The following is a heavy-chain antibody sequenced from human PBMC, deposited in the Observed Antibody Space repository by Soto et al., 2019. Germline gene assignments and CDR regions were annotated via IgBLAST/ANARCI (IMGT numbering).Heavy chain of an antibody. D-gene: IGHD3-3*01. CDR2: IVSSSSTV. CDR1: GFTFSSYS. CDR3: ARDIDYAFDI. V-gene: IGHV3-48*01. J-gene: IGHJ3*02. Sequence: SGGSLRLSCAASGFTFSSYSMNWVRQAPGRGLEWVSYIVSSSSTVWYADSVKGRFTIFRDNAKNSPYLQMNSLRAEDTAIYYCARDIDYAFDIWGQGTMVTVSS.